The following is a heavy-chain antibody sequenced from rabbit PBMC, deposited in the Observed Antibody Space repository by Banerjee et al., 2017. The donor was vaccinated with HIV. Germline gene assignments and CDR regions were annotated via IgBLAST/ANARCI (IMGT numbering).Heavy chain of an antibody. CDR1: GFSFSRSYY. J-gene: IGHJ4*01. CDR2: INTGSGGST. D-gene: IGHD4-1*01. Sequence: QQQLEESGGGLVKPEGSLTLTCTASGFSFSRSYYMCWVRQAPGKGLEWIGCINTGSGGSTYYASWAKGRFTISKTSSTTVTLQMTSLTAADTASYFCARDLAGVIGWNFNLWGQGTLVTVS. CDR3: ARDLAGVIGWNFNL. V-gene: IGHV1S45*01.